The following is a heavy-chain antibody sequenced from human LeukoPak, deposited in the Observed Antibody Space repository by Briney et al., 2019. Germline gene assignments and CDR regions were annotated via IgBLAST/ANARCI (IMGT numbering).Heavy chain of an antibody. J-gene: IGHJ6*02. CDR3: ARLRRYSYGFVNYYYGMDV. CDR1: GGFFSGYY. Sequence: SETLSLTCAVYGGFFSGYYWSWIRQPPGKGLEWIGDINHSGSTNYHPSLKSRVTISVDTSKNQFSLKLSSVTAADTAVYYCARLRRYSYGFVNYYYGMDVWGQGTTVTVSS. V-gene: IGHV4-34*01. D-gene: IGHD5-18*01. CDR2: INHSGST.